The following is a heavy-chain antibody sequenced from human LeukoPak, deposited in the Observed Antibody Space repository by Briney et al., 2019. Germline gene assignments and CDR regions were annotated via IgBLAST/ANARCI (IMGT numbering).Heavy chain of an antibody. D-gene: IGHD6-13*01. J-gene: IGHJ6*02. CDR1: GYTFTSYD. CDR3: ARGPKAAADYYYYGMDV. Sequence: ASVKVSCKASGYTFTSYDINWVRQATGQGLEWMGWMNPNSGNTGYAQKFQGRVTMTRNTSISTAYMELSSLRSEDTAVYYCARGPKAAADYYYYGMDVWGQGTTVTVSS. V-gene: IGHV1-8*01. CDR2: MNPNSGNT.